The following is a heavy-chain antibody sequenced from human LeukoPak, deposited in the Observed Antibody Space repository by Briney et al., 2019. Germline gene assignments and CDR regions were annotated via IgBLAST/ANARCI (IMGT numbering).Heavy chain of an antibody. V-gene: IGHV4-59*12. CDR2: ISYSGST. CDR1: GDSMSSYY. Sequence: PSETLSLTCTVSGDSMSSYYWSWIRQPPGKGLEWIAYISYSGSTKYNPSLQNRVTISVDTSKNQFSLKLSSVTAADTAVYYCASTSRLGVSGSYYNYYYYMDVWGKGTTATVSS. CDR3: ASTSRLGVSGSYYNYYYYMDV. J-gene: IGHJ6*03. D-gene: IGHD3-10*01.